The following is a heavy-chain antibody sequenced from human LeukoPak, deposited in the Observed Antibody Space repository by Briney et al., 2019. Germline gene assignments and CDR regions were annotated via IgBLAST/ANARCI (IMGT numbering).Heavy chain of an antibody. Sequence: GGSPRLSCAASGFTFSSYSMNWVRQAPGKGLEWVSYISSSGSTIYYADSVKGRFTISRDNAKNSLYLQMNSLRAEDTAVYYCARRPGSYYYDSSGPLWGQGTLVTVSS. J-gene: IGHJ4*02. CDR2: ISSSGSTI. V-gene: IGHV3-48*04. D-gene: IGHD3-22*01. CDR3: ARRPGSYYYDSSGPL. CDR1: GFTFSSYS.